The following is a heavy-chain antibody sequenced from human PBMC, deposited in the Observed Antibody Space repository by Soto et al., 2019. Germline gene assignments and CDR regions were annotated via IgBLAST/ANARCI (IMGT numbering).Heavy chain of an antibody. CDR2: IYYSGST. Sequence: QLQLQESGPGLVKPSETLSLTCTVSGGSISSSSYYWGWIRQPPGKGLEWIGSIYYSGSTYYNPSLKSRVTISVDTSKNQFSLKLSSVTAADTAVYYCARHLEYDYIWGRGGYFDHWGQGTLVTVSS. V-gene: IGHV4-39*01. D-gene: IGHD3-16*01. CDR1: GGSISSSSYY. J-gene: IGHJ4*02. CDR3: ARHLEYDYIWGRGGYFDH.